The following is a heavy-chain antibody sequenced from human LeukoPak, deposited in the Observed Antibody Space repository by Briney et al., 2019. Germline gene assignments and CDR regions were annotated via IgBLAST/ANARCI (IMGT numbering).Heavy chain of an antibody. Sequence: ASVTVSCKASGGTFSSYAISWVRQAPGQGLEWMGRIIPILGIANYAQKFQGRVTITADKSTSTAYMELSSLRSEDTAVYYCARVVAETFDYYGSGSYLDYWGQGTLVTVSS. CDR2: IIPILGIA. CDR1: GGTFSSYA. D-gene: IGHD3-10*01. J-gene: IGHJ4*02. CDR3: ARVVAETFDYYGSGSYLDY. V-gene: IGHV1-69*04.